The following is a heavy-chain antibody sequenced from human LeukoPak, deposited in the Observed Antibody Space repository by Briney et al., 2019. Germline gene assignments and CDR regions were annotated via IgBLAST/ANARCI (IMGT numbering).Heavy chain of an antibody. CDR1: EFSFSSYW. J-gene: IGHJ4*02. Sequence: GGSLRLSCAASEFSFSSYWTHWVRQAPGKGLVWVSRIKSDGSSTSYADSVKVRFTISRDNAKNTLYLQMSSLRAEDTAVYYCARGGDSSGYYPYDSWGQGNLVTVSS. CDR2: IKSDGSST. V-gene: IGHV3-74*01. D-gene: IGHD3-22*01. CDR3: ARGGDSSGYYPYDS.